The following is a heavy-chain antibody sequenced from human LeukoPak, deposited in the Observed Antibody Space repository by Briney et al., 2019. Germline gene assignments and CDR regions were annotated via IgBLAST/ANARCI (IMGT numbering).Heavy chain of an antibody. J-gene: IGHJ4*02. Sequence: GRSLRLSCAASGFTFSRYSMLLVRQTPGKGLEWVAVIWYDGCNKNYADSVKGRFTISRDNARNSLYLQMDSLRAEDTAVYYCARELDSGYDRWGQGTLVTVSS. V-gene: IGHV3-33*01. CDR2: IWYDGCNK. CDR1: GFTFSRYS. CDR3: ARELDSGYDR. D-gene: IGHD5-12*01.